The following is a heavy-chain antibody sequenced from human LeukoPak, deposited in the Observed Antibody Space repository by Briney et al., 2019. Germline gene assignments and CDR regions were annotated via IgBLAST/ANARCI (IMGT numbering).Heavy chain of an antibody. CDR2: ISYDGSNK. J-gene: IGHJ4*02. D-gene: IGHD3-10*01. Sequence: PGRSLRLSCAASGFTFNSYGMHWVRQAPGKGLEWVAVISYDGSNKYYADSVKGRFTISRDNSKNTLYLQMNSLRAEDTAVYYCAKDSPGLWFGESLGSYYFDYWGQGTLVTVSS. V-gene: IGHV3-30*18. CDR3: AKDSPGLWFGESLGSYYFDY. CDR1: GFTFNSYG.